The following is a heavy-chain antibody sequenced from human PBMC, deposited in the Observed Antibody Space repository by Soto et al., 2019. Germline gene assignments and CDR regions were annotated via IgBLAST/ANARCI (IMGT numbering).Heavy chain of an antibody. D-gene: IGHD3-3*01. CDR2: IIPIFGTA. CDR1: GGTFSSYA. V-gene: IGHV1-69*13. J-gene: IGHJ3*02. Sequence: ASVKVSCKASGGTFSSYAISWVRQAPGQGLEWMGGIIPIFGTANYAQKFQGRVTITADESTSTAYMELSSLRSEDTAVYYCARDLVAIFGVVIIHDAFDIWGQGTMVTVSS. CDR3: ARDLVAIFGVVIIHDAFDI.